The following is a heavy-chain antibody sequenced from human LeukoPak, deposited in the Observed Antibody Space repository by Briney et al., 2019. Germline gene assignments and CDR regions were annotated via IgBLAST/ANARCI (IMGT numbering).Heavy chain of an antibody. CDR1: GFTFSSYA. J-gene: IGHJ4*02. V-gene: IGHV3-23*01. D-gene: IGHD4-17*01. CDR2: MSGSGGST. Sequence: GGSLRLSCAASGFTFSSYAMSWVRQAPGKGLEWVSAMSGSGGSTYYADSVKGRFTISRDNSKNTLYLQMNSLRAEDTAVYYCAKDSSYGDYPDLYYFDYWGQGTLVTVSS. CDR3: AKDSSYGDYPDLYYFDY.